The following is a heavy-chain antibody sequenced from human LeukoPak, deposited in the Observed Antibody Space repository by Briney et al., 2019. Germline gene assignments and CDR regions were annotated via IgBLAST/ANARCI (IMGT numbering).Heavy chain of an antibody. CDR1: GFAFSSYG. Sequence: GGSLRLSCAASGFAFSSYGMHWVRQAPGKGLEGVAFIRYDGSNKYYADSVKGRFTISRDNSKNTLYLQMNSLKTEDTAVYYCTTDRKPLFLRYNWFDPWGKGTLVTVSS. CDR3: TTDRKPLFLRYNWFDP. CDR2: IRYDGSNK. D-gene: IGHD3-3*01. J-gene: IGHJ5*02. V-gene: IGHV3-30*02.